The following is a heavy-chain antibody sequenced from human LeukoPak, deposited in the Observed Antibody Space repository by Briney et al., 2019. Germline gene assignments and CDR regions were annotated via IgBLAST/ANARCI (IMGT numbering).Heavy chain of an antibody. J-gene: IGHJ3*02. CDR2: ISAYNGNT. CDR3: ARAGDSSGWYRFWVAFDI. D-gene: IGHD6-19*01. Sequence: ASVKVSCKASGYTFTSYGISWVRQAPGQGLEWMGWISAYNGNTNYAQKLQGRVTMTTDTSTSTAYMELRSLRSDDTAVYYCARAGDSSGWYRFWVAFDIWGQGTMVTVSS. CDR1: GYTFTSYG. V-gene: IGHV1-18*01.